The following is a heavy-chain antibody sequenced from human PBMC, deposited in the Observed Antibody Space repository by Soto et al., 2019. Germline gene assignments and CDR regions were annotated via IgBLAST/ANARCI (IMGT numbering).Heavy chain of an antibody. J-gene: IGHJ4*02. D-gene: IGHD3-10*01. CDR1: GGTFSSYA. V-gene: IGHV1-69*04. CDR3: AASYGSGYRAFDY. Sequence: GASVKVSCKASGGTFSSYAISCVRQAPGQGLEWMGRIIPIVGISNYAQKFQGRVTITADKSTNTAYMQLSSLRSEDTAIYYCAASYGSGYRAFDYWGQGALVTVSS. CDR2: IIPIVGIS.